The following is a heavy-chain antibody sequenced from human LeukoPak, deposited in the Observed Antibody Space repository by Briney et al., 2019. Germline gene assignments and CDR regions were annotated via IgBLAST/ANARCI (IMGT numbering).Heavy chain of an antibody. Sequence: QSGGSLRLSCAASGFTFSSHWMHWVRQAPGKGLVWVSYIDPDGRSTSYADSVKGRFTISGDNAKNTLYLQMNSLRAEDTAVYYCARHVDTAMAKGAFDIWGQGTMVTVSS. CDR1: GFTFSSHW. CDR2: IDPDGRST. V-gene: IGHV3-74*01. CDR3: ARHVDTAMAKGAFDI. J-gene: IGHJ3*02. D-gene: IGHD5-18*01.